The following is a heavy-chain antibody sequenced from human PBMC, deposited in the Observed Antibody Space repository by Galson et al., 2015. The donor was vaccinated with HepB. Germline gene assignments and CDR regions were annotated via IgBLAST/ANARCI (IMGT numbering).Heavy chain of an antibody. V-gene: IGHV1-18*04. CDR1: GYTFTSYG. Sequence: SVKVSCKASGYTFTSYGISWVRQAPGQGLEWMGWISAYNGNTNYAQKLQGRVTMTTDTSTSTAYMELRSLRSDDTAVYYCARDPNIVVVPAASGGMDVWGQGTTVTVSS. D-gene: IGHD2-2*01. J-gene: IGHJ6*02. CDR3: ARDPNIVVVPAASGGMDV. CDR2: ISAYNGNT.